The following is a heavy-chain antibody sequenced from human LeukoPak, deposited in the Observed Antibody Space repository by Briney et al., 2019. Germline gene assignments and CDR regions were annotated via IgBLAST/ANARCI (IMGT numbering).Heavy chain of an antibody. Sequence: SVKVSCKASGYTFTSYGISWVRQAPGQGLEWMGRIIPILGIANYAQKFQGRVTITADKSTSTAYMELSSLRSEDTAVYYCARDPRSASGYSYGFFDYWGQGTLVTVSS. J-gene: IGHJ4*02. CDR2: IIPILGIA. CDR1: GYTFTSYG. V-gene: IGHV1-69*04. D-gene: IGHD5-18*01. CDR3: ARDPRSASGYSYGFFDY.